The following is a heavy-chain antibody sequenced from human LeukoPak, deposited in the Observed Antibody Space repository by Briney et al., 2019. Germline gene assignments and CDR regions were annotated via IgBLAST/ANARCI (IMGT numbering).Heavy chain of an antibody. D-gene: IGHD2-8*01. Sequence: SETLSLTCTVSGGSISNYYWNWIRQPPGKGLEWVGHISYSGVTKYNPSLQSRVTISIDTSKNQFSLNLSSVTAADTAVYYCARRVIMSAAGVPDTWLDPWGQGILVTVSS. V-gene: IGHV4-59*08. CDR1: GGSISNYY. CDR3: ARRVIMSAAGVPDTWLDP. J-gene: IGHJ5*02. CDR2: ISYSGVT.